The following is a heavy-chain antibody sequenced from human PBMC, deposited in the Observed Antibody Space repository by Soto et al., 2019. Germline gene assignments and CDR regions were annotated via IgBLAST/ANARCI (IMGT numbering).Heavy chain of an antibody. J-gene: IGHJ6*02. D-gene: IGHD3-10*01. CDR3: AKDNTMRADPRYYYYYGMDV. Sequence: EVQLLESGGGLVQPGGSLRLSCAASGFTFSSYAMSWVRQVPGKGLEWVSAISGSGGSTYYADSVKGRFTISRDTSKNTLYLQMNSLRAEDTAVYYCAKDNTMRADPRYYYYYGMDVWGQGTTVTVSS. V-gene: IGHV3-23*01. CDR1: GFTFSSYA. CDR2: ISGSGGST.